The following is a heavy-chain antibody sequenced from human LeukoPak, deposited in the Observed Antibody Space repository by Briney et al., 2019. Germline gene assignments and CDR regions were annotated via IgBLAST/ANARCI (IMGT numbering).Heavy chain of an antibody. CDR2: ISWNSGSI. J-gene: IGHJ4*02. Sequence: GGSLRLSCAASGFTFSSYGMHWVRQAPGKGLEWVSGISWNSGSIGYADSVKGRFTISRDNAKNSLYLQMNSLRAEDMALYYCAKDIWASGAVAGFDYWGQGTLVTVSS. CDR1: GFTFSSYG. CDR3: AKDIWASGAVAGFDY. D-gene: IGHD6-19*01. V-gene: IGHV3-9*03.